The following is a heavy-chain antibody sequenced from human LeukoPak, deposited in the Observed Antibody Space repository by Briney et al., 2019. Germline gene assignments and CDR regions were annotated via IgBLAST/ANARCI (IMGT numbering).Heavy chain of an antibody. Sequence: SETLSLTCAVYGGSFSGYYWSWIRQPPGKGLEWIGEINHGGSTNYNPSLKSRVTISVDTSKNQFSLKLSSVTAADTAVYYCARYIYSSWYGNWFDPWGQGTLVTVSS. CDR3: ARYIYSSWYGNWFDP. J-gene: IGHJ5*02. V-gene: IGHV4-34*01. CDR1: GGSFSGYY. D-gene: IGHD6-13*01. CDR2: INHGGST.